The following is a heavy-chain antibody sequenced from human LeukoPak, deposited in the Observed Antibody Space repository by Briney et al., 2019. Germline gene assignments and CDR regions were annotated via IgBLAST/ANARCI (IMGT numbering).Heavy chain of an antibody. V-gene: IGHV4-59*08. CDR1: VGSISIYY. J-gene: IGHJ5*02. CDR2: IYYSGSN. D-gene: IGHD1-20*01. CDR3: ARHPRGITGTTSWFDP. Sequence: PSETLSLTCTVSVGSISIYYWSWIRQPPGKGLEGIGYIYYSGSNNYNPSLKSRVTISVDTSKKQLYLKLSSVTAADTDVYYCARHPRGITGTTSWFDPWGQGTLVTVSS.